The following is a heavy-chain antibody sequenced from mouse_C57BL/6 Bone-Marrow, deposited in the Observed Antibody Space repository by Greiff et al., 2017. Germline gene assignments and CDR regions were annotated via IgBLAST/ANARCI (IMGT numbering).Heavy chain of an antibody. D-gene: IGHD1-1*01. J-gene: IGHJ1*03. CDR2: IWWDDDK. Sequence: QVTLKVCGPGILQPSQTLSLTCSFSGFSLSTFGMGVGWIRQPSGKGLEWLAHIWWDDDKYYNPALKSRLTISKDTSKNQVFLKIANVDTADTATYYCARMELRFPDWYFDVWGTGTTVTVSS. V-gene: IGHV8-8*01. CDR3: ARMELRFPDWYFDV. CDR1: GFSLSTFGMG.